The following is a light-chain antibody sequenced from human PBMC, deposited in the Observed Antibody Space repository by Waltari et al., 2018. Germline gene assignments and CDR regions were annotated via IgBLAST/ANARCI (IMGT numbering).Light chain of an antibody. V-gene: IGKV3-11*01. CDR3: QHRSNWLWT. Sequence: EIVLTQSPATLSLSPGESATLSCRASQSIGRFLAWYKQRPGQAPRLLIYDSSNRATGIPTRLSGSGSGTDFTLTISSLEPEDFAVYYCQHRSNWLWTFGQGTRVEIK. CDR1: QSIGRF. CDR2: DSS. J-gene: IGKJ1*01.